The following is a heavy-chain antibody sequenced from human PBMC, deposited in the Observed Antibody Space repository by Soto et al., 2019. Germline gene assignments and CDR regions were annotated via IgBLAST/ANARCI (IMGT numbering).Heavy chain of an antibody. Sequence: GASVKVSCKASGYTSSSIGISWVRQAPGQGLEWMGWISPYKGNTYYAQRLQGRVTMTTDTSTSTAYMELRSLRSDDTAVYYCARDLDGSGNYYTDYWGQGTLVTVSS. CDR1: GYTSSSIG. CDR3: ARDLDGSGNYYTDY. CDR2: ISPYKGNT. D-gene: IGHD3-10*01. J-gene: IGHJ4*02. V-gene: IGHV1-18*01.